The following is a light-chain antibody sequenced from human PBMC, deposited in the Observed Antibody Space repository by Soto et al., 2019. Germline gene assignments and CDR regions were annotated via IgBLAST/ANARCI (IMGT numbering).Light chain of an antibody. Sequence: EIVLTQSPVTLSLSPGERATLSCRASQSVSSNLAWYQQKPGQAPRLLIYGASTRATGIPARFSGSGSGTDFTLTISSLEPEDFAVYYCQQRSNWPPLFTFGPGTKVDIK. J-gene: IGKJ3*01. CDR1: QSVSSN. CDR2: GAS. V-gene: IGKV3-11*01. CDR3: QQRSNWPPLFT.